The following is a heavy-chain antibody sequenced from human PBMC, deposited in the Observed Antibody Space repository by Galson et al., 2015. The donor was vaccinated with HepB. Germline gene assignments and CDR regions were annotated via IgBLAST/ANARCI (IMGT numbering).Heavy chain of an antibody. V-gene: IGHV5-10-1*01. CDR2: IDPTDSYV. CDR3: ATTLNFEVVVGSPMDV. CDR1: GYNFTNYW. J-gene: IGHJ6*02. D-gene: IGHD3-3*01. Sequence: QSGAEVKKPGESLRISCKDSGYNFTNYWINWVRQMPGKGLEWTGKIDPTDSYVTYSPSFEGHVSMSADKSISTAYLQWSSLKASDTAVYYCATTLNFEVVVGSPMDVWGRGTTVTVSS.